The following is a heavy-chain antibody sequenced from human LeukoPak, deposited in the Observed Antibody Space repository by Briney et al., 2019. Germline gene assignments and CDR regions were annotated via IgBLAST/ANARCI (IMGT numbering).Heavy chain of an antibody. CDR3: ARDWGSSSTFDP. Sequence: SSETLSLTCTVSGGSISSSSYYWGWIRQPPGKGLEWIGSIYYSGSTYYNPSLKSRVTMSVDTSKNQFSLKLSSVTAADTAVYYCARDWGSSSTFDPWGQGTLVTVSS. V-gene: IGHV4-39*07. CDR1: GGSISSSSYY. D-gene: IGHD2-2*01. J-gene: IGHJ5*02. CDR2: IYYSGST.